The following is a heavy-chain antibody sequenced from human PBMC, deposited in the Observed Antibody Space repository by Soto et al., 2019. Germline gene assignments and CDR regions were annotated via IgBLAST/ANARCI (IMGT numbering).Heavy chain of an antibody. CDR1: GGTFSSYT. Sequence: QVQLVQSGAEVKKPGSSVKVSCKASGGTFSSYTISWVRQAPGQGLEWMGRIIPILGIANYAQKFQGRVTITADKSTSTAYMELSSLRSEDTAVYYCAREGSGTDYYYYMDVWGKGTTVTVSS. J-gene: IGHJ6*03. V-gene: IGHV1-69*08. CDR3: AREGSGTDYYYYMDV. CDR2: IIPILGIA. D-gene: IGHD2-8*02.